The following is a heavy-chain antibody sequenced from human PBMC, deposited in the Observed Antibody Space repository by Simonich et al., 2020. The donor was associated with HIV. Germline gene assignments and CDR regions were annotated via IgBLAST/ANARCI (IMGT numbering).Heavy chain of an antibody. Sequence: QVQLQQWGAGLLKPSETLSLTCAVYGGSFSGYYWSWIRQPPGKGLEWIGKINHSGSTNNNPSLKRRVTISVDTSKNQFSLKLSSVTAADTAVYYCARLTAGGLGEYFQHWGQGTLVTVSS. CDR3: ARLTAGGLGEYFQH. V-gene: IGHV4-34*01. J-gene: IGHJ1*01. CDR1: GGSFSGYY. D-gene: IGHD6-13*01. CDR2: INHSGST.